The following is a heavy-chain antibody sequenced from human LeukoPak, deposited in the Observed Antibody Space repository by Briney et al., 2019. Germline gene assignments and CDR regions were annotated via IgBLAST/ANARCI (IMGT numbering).Heavy chain of an antibody. CDR2: IYNSGST. Sequence: KPSETLSLTCTVSGGSISTFYWSWIRQPPGKGLEWIGSIYNSGSTNYNPSLKSRVTISVDTSKNQFSLKLSSVTAADTAVYYCARRVMVRGVITNYFDYWGQGTLVTVSS. D-gene: IGHD3-10*01. CDR1: GGSISTFY. CDR3: ARRVMVRGVITNYFDY. V-gene: IGHV4-59*12. J-gene: IGHJ4*02.